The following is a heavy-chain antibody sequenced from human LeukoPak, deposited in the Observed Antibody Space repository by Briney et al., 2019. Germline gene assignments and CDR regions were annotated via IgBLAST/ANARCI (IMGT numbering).Heavy chain of an antibody. J-gene: IGHJ4*02. Sequence: GGSLRLSCAASGLTFSSYAMSWVRQAPGKGLEWVSGISDSGDSTHYADSVKGRFTISRDNSKNTLYLQMNSLRAEDTAIYYCAREGYYGSGSPPSLYFDYWGQGTLVTVSS. CDR1: GLTFSSYA. CDR3: AREGYYGSGSPPSLYFDY. CDR2: ISDSGDST. D-gene: IGHD3-10*01. V-gene: IGHV3-23*01.